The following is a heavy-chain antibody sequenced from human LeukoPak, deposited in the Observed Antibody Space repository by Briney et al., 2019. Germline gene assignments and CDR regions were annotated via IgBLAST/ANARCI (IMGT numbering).Heavy chain of an antibody. Sequence: SGPLSLTCAVSGGSISSSNWWSWVRQPPGKGLEWIGEIYHSESTNYNPSLKRLVTISVDKDKNQFSLKLTSVSAADTAVYYCARVSGDISGNLDYWGQGTLVTVSS. CDR2: IYHSEST. J-gene: IGHJ4*02. CDR1: GGSISSSNW. D-gene: IGHD3-10*01. V-gene: IGHV4-4*02. CDR3: ARVSGDISGNLDY.